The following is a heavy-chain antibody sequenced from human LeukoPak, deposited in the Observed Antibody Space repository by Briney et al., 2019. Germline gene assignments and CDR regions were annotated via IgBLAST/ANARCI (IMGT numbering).Heavy chain of an antibody. CDR3: ARGGGNGVGWVGQYYYMDV. D-gene: IGHD3-3*01. CDR2: IYHSGTTYSGST. CDR1: GASMSNYY. V-gene: IGHV4-39*07. J-gene: IGHJ6*03. Sequence: SETLSLTCNVSGASMSNYYWVWIRQPPGKGLEWIGSIYHSGTTYSGSTYYNPSLKSRVTISLDTSKNQFSLKVGSMTAADTAVYYCARGGGNGVGWVGQYYYMDVWGKGTTVTVSS.